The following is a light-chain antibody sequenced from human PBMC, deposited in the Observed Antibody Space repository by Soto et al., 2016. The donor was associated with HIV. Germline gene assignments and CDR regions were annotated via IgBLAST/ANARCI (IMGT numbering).Light chain of an antibody. Sequence: SYALTQPPSVSVSLGQTASITCSGDKLGVKYTCWYQQKASQSPVLIIYEDNKRPSGIPERFSGSNSGNTATLTISGTQTMDEADYYCQVWDSNTMVFGGGTKLTVL. CDR3: QVWDSNTMV. CDR1: KLGVKY. CDR2: EDN. V-gene: IGLV3-1*01. J-gene: IGLJ2*01.